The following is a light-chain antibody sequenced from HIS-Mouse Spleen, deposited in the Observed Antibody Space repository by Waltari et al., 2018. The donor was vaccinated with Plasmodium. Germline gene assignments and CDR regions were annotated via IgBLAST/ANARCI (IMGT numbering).Light chain of an antibody. CDR2: GAS. V-gene: IGKV3-15*01. Sequence: EIVMTQSPATLSVSPGERATLSCRASQSVSSHVAWYQQQPGQAPRRLIYGASTRATGIPARFSGSGSGTEFTLTISSLQSEDFAVYYCQQYNNWSFTFGPGTKVDIK. CDR1: QSVSSH. J-gene: IGKJ3*01. CDR3: QQYNNWSFT.